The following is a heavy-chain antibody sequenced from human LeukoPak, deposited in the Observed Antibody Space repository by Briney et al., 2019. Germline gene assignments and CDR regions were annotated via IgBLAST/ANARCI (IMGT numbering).Heavy chain of an antibody. Sequence: SETLSRTCTVSGGSISSSSYYWGWIRQPPGKGLEWIGSIYYSGSTYYNPSLKSRVTISVDTSKNQFSLKLSSVTAADTAVYYCAGGTGTSPGETGDYWGQGTLVTVSS. CDR2: IYYSGST. D-gene: IGHD1-1*01. CDR1: GGSISSSSYY. V-gene: IGHV4-39*07. J-gene: IGHJ4*02. CDR3: AGGTGTSPGETGDY.